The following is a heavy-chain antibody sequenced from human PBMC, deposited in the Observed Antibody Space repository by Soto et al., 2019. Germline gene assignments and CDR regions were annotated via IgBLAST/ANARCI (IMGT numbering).Heavy chain of an antibody. D-gene: IGHD2-15*01. J-gene: IGHJ4*02. Sequence: ASVKVSCKASGGTFSSYTISWVRQAPGQGLEWMGRIIPILGIANYAQKFQGRVTITADKSTSTAYMELSSLRSEDTAVYYCASLDCSGGSCYSDYWGQGTLVTVSS. V-gene: IGHV1-69*02. CDR1: GGTFSSYT. CDR3: ASLDCSGGSCYSDY. CDR2: IIPILGIA.